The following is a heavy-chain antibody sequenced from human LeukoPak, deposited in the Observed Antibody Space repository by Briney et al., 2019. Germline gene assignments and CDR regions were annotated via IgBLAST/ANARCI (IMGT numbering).Heavy chain of an antibody. D-gene: IGHD5-24*01. Sequence: GGSLRLSCAASGFTFSYYAMMWVRQAPGKGLEWVAFIRYDGSYEYYADSVKGRFTISRDNSKTTLYLQMNSLRSEDTAVYYCAKDGGLHLYYYYNYMDIWGKGTTVTVSS. CDR1: GFTFSYYA. CDR2: IRYDGSYE. CDR3: AKDGGLHLYYYYNYMDI. J-gene: IGHJ6*03. V-gene: IGHV3-30*02.